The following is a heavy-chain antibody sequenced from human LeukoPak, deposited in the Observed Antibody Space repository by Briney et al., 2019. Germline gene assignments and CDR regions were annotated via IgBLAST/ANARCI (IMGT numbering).Heavy chain of an antibody. D-gene: IGHD2-15*01. CDR3: ARGGVVVADDNWFDP. V-gene: IGHV1-46*01. J-gene: IGHJ5*02. CDR2: INPSGGST. CDR1: GYLFTSYY. Sequence: ASVKVSCKASGYLFTSYYLHWVRQAPGQGLEWMGMINPSGGSTTYAQKFQGRVTLTSDRFTRTVYMDLSSLRSEDPAVYYCARGGVVVADDNWFDPWGQGTQVTVSS.